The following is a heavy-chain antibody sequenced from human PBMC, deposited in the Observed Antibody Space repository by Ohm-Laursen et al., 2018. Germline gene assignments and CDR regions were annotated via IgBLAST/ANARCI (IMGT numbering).Heavy chain of an antibody. D-gene: IGHD3-22*01. CDR3: ARGSYDSRRYFQH. J-gene: IGHJ1*01. Sequence: SDTLSLTCTVSGGSISSYYWSWIRQPPGQGLEWIGYIYYSGSTNYNPSLKSRVTISVDTSKNQFSLKLSSVTAADTAVYYCARGSYDSRRYFQHWGQGTLVTVSS. CDR2: IYYSGST. V-gene: IGHV4-59*07. CDR1: GGSISSYY.